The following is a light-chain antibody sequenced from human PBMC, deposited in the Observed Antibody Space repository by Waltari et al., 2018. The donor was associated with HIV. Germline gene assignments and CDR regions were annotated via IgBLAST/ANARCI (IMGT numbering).Light chain of an antibody. Sequence: QSVLTQPPSVSGTPGQRVTISCSGSSSNIGDNAVSWYQQFPGTAPKLLIYSNNQPPSGVPDRFSGSKSGTSASLAISGLQSEDEADYYCATLDDSLNGPVFGGGTKVTVL. V-gene: IGLV1-44*01. CDR3: ATLDDSLNGPV. J-gene: IGLJ2*01. CDR1: SSNIGDNA. CDR2: SNN.